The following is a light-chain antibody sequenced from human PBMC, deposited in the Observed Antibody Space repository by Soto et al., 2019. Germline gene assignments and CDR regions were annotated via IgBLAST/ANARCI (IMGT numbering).Light chain of an antibody. CDR2: DAS. CDR3: QQYGSFSPIT. Sequence: TQSPGTLSLSPGERATLSCRASQSVSNWLAWYQQRPGIAPKLLIFDASILQSGVPSRFSGSGSGTEFTLSISRLQTDDFATYYCQQYGSFSPITFGGGTKVEI. J-gene: IGKJ4*01. CDR1: QSVSNW. V-gene: IGKV1-5*01.